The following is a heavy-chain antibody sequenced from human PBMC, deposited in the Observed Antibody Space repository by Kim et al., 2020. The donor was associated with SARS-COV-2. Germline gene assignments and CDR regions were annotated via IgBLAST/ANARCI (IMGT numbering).Heavy chain of an antibody. J-gene: IGHJ4*02. CDR1: GFTFSSYW. CDR2: INRDGSTN. Sequence: GGSLRLSCAASGFTFSSYWMPWVRQAPGKGLVWVARINRDGSTNCYVDSVKGRFTISRDNAKNSLYLQMNSLRAEDTAVYYCSREYSSGFWGCDPRFWGQGSLVTVSS. CDR3: SREYSSGFWGCDPRF. V-gene: IGHV3-7*01. D-gene: IGHD2-21*01.